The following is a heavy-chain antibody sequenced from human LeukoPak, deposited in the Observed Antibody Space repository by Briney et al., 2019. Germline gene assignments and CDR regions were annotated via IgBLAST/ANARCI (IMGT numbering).Heavy chain of an antibody. CDR3: AKDGLEWELYFLTDY. J-gene: IGHJ4*02. V-gene: IGHV3-30*18. Sequence: GGSLRLSCAASGFTFSSYGMHWVRQAPGKGLEWVAVISYDGSNKYYADSVKGRFTISRDNSKNTLYLQMNSLRAEDTAVYCCAKDGLEWELYFLTDYWGQGTLVTVSS. CDR1: GFTFSSYG. D-gene: IGHD1-26*01. CDR2: ISYDGSNK.